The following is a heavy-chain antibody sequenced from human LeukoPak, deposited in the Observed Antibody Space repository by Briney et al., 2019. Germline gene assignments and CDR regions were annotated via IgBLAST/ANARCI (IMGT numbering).Heavy chain of an antibody. CDR3: ARDGWDILTGPRTDSPEYNWFDL. CDR1: GGSFSGYY. V-gene: IGHV4-34*01. J-gene: IGHJ5*02. CDR2: INHSGST. D-gene: IGHD3-9*01. Sequence: PSETLSLTCAVYGGSFSGYYWSWIRQPPGKGLEWIGEINHSGSTNYNPSLKSRVTISVDTSKNQFSLKLSSVTAADTAVYYCARDGWDILTGPRTDSPEYNWFDLWGQGTLVTVSS.